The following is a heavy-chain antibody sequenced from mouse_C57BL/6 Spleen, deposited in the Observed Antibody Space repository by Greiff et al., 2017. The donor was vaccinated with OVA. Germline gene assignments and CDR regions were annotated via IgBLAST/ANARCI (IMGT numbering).Heavy chain of an antibody. CDR2: IRNKANGYTT. D-gene: IGHD2-2*01. Sequence: EVKLMESGGGLVQPGGSLSLSCAASGFTFTDYYMSWVRQPPGKALEWLGFIRNKANGYTTEYSASVKGRFTISRDNSQSILYLQMNALRAEDSATYYCARYEVTYYFDYWGQGTTLTVSS. V-gene: IGHV7-3*01. J-gene: IGHJ2*01. CDR3: ARYEVTYYFDY. CDR1: GFTFTDYY.